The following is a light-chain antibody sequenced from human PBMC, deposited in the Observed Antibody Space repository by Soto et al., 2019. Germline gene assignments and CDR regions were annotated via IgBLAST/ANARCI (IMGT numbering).Light chain of an antibody. CDR1: QSVLYSSNNKNY. Sequence: DIVMTQSPDSLAVSLGERATINCKSSQSVLYSSNNKNYLSWYQQKPGQPPKLLIYWASIRESGVPDRFSGLGSGKDFTLTISSRQAEDVAVYYCHQYYSSPSITVGQLKRLDIK. CDR2: WAS. J-gene: IGKJ5*01. CDR3: HQYYSSPSIT. V-gene: IGKV4-1*01.